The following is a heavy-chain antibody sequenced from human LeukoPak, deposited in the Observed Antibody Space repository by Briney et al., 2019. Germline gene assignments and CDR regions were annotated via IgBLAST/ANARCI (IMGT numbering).Heavy chain of an antibody. D-gene: IGHD3-10*01. CDR1: GYSFTSYW. CDR2: IYPGGSDT. CDR3: ARRMVRGVITSAFDY. Sequence: GESLKISCKGSGYSFTSYWIGWVRQMPGKGLEWMGIIYPGGSDTRYSPSFQGQVTISADKSISTAYLQWSSLKASDTAMYYCARRMVRGVITSAFDYWGQGTLVTVSS. J-gene: IGHJ4*02. V-gene: IGHV5-51*01.